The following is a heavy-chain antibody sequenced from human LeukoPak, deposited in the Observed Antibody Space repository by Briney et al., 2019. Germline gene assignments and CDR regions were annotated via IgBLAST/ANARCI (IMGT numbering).Heavy chain of an antibody. V-gene: IGHV5-51*01. CDR3: ARQHYYDSSGYAT. J-gene: IGHJ3*01. D-gene: IGHD3-22*01. CDR1: GYRFTSYW. Sequence: GESLKISCKGSGYRFTSYWIAWVRQMPGKGLEWMGIIYPGDSDTRTSPSFQGQVTISADKSISTAYLQWSSLKASDTAMYYCARQHYYDSSGYATWGQGTMVTVSS. CDR2: IYPGDSDT.